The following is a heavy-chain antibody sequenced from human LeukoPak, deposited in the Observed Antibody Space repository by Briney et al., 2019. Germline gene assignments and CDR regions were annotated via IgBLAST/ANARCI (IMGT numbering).Heavy chain of an antibody. D-gene: IGHD3-16*01. CDR3: AREGTTEYDYYYYYYYMDV. CDR1: GFTFSSYA. Sequence: GGSLRLSCAASGFTFSSYAMHWVRQAPGKGLEWVAVISYDGSNKYYADSVKGRFTISRDNSKNTLYLQMNSLRAEDTAVYYCAREGTTEYDYYYYYYYMDVWGKGTTVTVSS. J-gene: IGHJ6*03. CDR2: ISYDGSNK. V-gene: IGHV3-30-3*01.